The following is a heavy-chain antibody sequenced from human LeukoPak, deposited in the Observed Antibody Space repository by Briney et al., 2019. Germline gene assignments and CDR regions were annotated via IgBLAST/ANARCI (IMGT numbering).Heavy chain of an antibody. V-gene: IGHV3-23*01. J-gene: IGHJ4*02. D-gene: IGHD1-26*01. Sequence: GGSLRLSCAASGFTFSSYAMSWVRQAPGKGPEWVSAISGSGGSTYYADSVKGRFTISRDNSKNTLYLQMNSLRAEDTAVYYCAKPLGLGEAPYFDYWGQGTLVTVSS. CDR3: AKPLGLGEAPYFDY. CDR1: GFTFSSYA. CDR2: ISGSGGST.